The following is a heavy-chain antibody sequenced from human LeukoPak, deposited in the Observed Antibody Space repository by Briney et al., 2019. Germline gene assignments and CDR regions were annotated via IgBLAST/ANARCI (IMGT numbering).Heavy chain of an antibody. CDR3: ARDPNLFDY. Sequence: GASVKVSCKASGYSFTRYAMHWVRQAPGQRLEWMGWINAGNGNTKYSQKFQGRVTITRDASATTAYMELSSLRSEDTAVYYCARDPNLFDYWGQGTLVTVSS. CDR1: GYSFTRYA. J-gene: IGHJ4*02. V-gene: IGHV1-3*01. CDR2: INAGNGNT.